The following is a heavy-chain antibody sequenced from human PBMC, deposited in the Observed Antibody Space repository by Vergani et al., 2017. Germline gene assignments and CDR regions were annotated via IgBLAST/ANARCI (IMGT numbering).Heavy chain of an antibody. D-gene: IGHD3-9*01. J-gene: IGHJ4*02. CDR1: GHTFTAYY. CDR2: ISPDGFST. Sequence: QVQFVQSGAEVGTPGASVKISCKASGHTFTAYYIHWVRQAPEQGLEWVGVISPDGFSTFYAQKFQGRVTITRDTSTSTVYVEVTSLRSDDTAVYYCAREPPLTGFFDYWGQGTLVTVSS. CDR3: AREPPLTGFFDY. V-gene: IGHV1-46*03.